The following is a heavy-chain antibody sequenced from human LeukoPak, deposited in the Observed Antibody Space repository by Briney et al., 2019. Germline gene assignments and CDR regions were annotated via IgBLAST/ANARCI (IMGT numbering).Heavy chain of an antibody. V-gene: IGHV3-48*03. CDR2: ISTSGSII. D-gene: IGHD6-13*01. J-gene: IGHJ4*02. CDR3: ARDSQAVGTDFDY. Sequence: GGSLRLSCAASGFTFSDYEMNWVRQAPGKGLEWVLHISTSGSIIHYADSVKGRFTISRDNAKNSLYLQMHSLRAEDTAVYYCARDSQAVGTDFDYWGQGTLVTVSS. CDR1: GFTFSDYE.